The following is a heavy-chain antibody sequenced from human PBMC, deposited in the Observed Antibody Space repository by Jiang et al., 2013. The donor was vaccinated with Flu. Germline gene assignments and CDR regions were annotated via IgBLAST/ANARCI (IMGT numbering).Heavy chain of an antibody. Sequence: EVQLVESGGVVVQPGGSLRLSSAASGFTFDDYTMHWVRQAPGKGLEWVSLISWDGGSTYYADSVKGRFTISRDNSKNSLYLQMNSLRTEDTALYYCAKDRYSSSSHAIDYWGQGTLVTV. CDR1: GFTFDDYT. V-gene: IGHV3-43*01. CDR3: AKDRYSSSSHAIDY. D-gene: IGHD6-6*01. CDR2: ISWDGGST. J-gene: IGHJ4*02.